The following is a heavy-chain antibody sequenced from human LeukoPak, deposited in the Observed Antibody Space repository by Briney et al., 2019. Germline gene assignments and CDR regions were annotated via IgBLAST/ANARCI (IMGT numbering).Heavy chain of an antibody. CDR3: ASLSGSGIYYRGDY. J-gene: IGHJ4*02. Sequence: SVKVSCKASGGTFSSYAISWVRQAPGQGLEWMGGIIPIFGTANYAQKFQGRVTITTDESTSTAYMELSRLRSEDTAVYYCASLSGSGIYYRGDYWGQGTLVTVSS. CDR2: IIPIFGTA. D-gene: IGHD3-10*01. V-gene: IGHV1-69*05. CDR1: GGTFSSYA.